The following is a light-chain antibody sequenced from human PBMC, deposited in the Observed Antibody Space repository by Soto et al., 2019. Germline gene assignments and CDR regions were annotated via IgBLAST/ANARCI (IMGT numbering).Light chain of an antibody. J-gene: IGLJ3*02. Sequence: QSALTQPASVSGSPGQSITISCTGTSSDVGGYNYVSWYQQHPGKAPKLMIYEVSNQPSGVSNRFSGSKSGSTASLTISGLQAEDEADYYCSSYTSSNTWVFGGGTKVTVL. CDR2: EVS. CDR3: SSYTSSNTWV. CDR1: SSDVGGYNY. V-gene: IGLV2-14*01.